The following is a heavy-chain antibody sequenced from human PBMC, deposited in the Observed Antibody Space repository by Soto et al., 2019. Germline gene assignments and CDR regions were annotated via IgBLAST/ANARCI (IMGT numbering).Heavy chain of an antibody. V-gene: IGHV1-69*04. J-gene: IGHJ4*02. CDR3: ARDVCSGGSCYSELGY. CDR1: GGTFSSYT. Sequence: SVKVSCKASGGTFSSYTISWVRQAPGQGLEWMGRIIPILGIANYAQKFQGRVTITADKSTSTAYMELSSLRSEDTAVYYCARDVCSGGSCYSELGYWGQGTLVTVSS. CDR2: IIPILGIA. D-gene: IGHD2-15*01.